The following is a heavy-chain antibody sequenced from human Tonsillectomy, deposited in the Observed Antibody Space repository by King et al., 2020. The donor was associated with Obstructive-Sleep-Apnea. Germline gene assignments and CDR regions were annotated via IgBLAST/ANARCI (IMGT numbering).Heavy chain of an antibody. Sequence: ITLKESGPTLVNPTQTLTLTCTFSGCSLITSGVVVGWIRQPPGKALEWLALIYWYDDKRYRPSLKNRLTITKDTSKNQVVLTMTNMDPVDTATYYCAHSMITFGGSYVGDYWGQGTLVTVSS. CDR2: IYWYDDK. V-gene: IGHV2-5*01. J-gene: IGHJ4*02. CDR1: GCSLITSGVV. CDR3: AHSMITFGGSYVGDY. D-gene: IGHD3-16*01.